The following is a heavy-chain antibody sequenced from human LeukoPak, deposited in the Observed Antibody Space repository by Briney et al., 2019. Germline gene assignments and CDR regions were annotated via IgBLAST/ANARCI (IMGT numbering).Heavy chain of an antibody. Sequence: SETLSLTCTVSGGSISSGGYYWSWIRQHPGKGLEWIGYIYYSGSTYYNPSLKSRVTISVDTSKNQFSLKLGSVTAADTAVYYCARARYSYGNDYWGQGTLVTVSS. CDR2: IYYSGST. J-gene: IGHJ4*02. V-gene: IGHV4-31*03. CDR3: ARARYSYGNDY. CDR1: GGSISSGGYY. D-gene: IGHD5-18*01.